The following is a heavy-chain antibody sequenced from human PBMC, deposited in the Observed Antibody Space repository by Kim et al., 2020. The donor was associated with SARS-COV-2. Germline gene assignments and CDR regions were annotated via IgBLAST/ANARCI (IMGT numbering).Heavy chain of an antibody. V-gene: IGHV4-30-4*01. CDR3: AREGRRTQFDY. Sequence: SETLSLTCTVSGGSISSGDYYWSWIRQPPGKGLEGIGYIYYSGSTYYNPPLKSRVTISVDTSKNQFSLKLSSVTAADTAVYYCAREGRRTQFDYWGQGTLVTVSS. CDR1: GGSISSGDYY. J-gene: IGHJ4*02. CDR2: IYYSGST.